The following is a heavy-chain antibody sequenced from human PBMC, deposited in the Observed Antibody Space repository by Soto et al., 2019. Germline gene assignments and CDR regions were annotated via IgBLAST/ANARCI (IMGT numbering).Heavy chain of an antibody. Sequence: SVKVSCKASGGTFSSYAISWVRQAPGQGLEWMGGIIPIFGTANYAQKFQGRVTITADESTSTAYMELSSLTSEDTAVYYCAKELQRGMDVWGQGTTVTVSS. CDR2: IIPIFGTA. D-gene: IGHD4-4*01. J-gene: IGHJ6*02. CDR1: GGTFSSYA. CDR3: AKELQRGMDV. V-gene: IGHV1-69*13.